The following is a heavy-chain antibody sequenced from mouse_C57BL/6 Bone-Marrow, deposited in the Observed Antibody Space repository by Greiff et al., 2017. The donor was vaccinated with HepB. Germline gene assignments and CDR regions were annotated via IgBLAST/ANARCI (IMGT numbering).Heavy chain of an antibody. D-gene: IGHD4-1*01. Sequence: QVQLKQPGAELVKPGASVKLSCKASGYTFTSYWMQWVKQRPGQGLEWIGEIDPSDSYTNYNQKFKGKATLTVDTSSSTAYMQLSSLTSADSAVYYCASWGFAYWGQGTTLTVSS. CDR1: GYTFTSYW. V-gene: IGHV1-50*01. J-gene: IGHJ2*01. CDR2: IDPSDSYT. CDR3: ASWGFAY.